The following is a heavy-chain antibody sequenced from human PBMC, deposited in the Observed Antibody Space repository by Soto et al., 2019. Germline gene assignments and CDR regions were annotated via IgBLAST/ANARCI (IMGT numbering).Heavy chain of an antibody. Sequence: SETLSLTCSVSGGSISSYYWSWIRQPAGEGLEWIGRISTSGSTNYNPSLESRVTMSVDTSKNQFSLKLSSVTAADTAMYYCARENGRGYSSSWISYYYGVDVWGQGTTVTVSS. CDR3: ARENGRGYSSSWISYYYGVDV. D-gene: IGHD6-13*01. CDR1: GGSISSYY. CDR2: ISTSGST. V-gene: IGHV4-4*07. J-gene: IGHJ6*02.